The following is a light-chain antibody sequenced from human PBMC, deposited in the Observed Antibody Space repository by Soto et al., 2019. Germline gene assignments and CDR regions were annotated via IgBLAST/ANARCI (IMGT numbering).Light chain of an antibody. Sequence: IQMTPSPSSLSASLGARVTITCRASQGIRGDFGWYQQKPGKAPKLLISKASSLESGVPSRFSGSGSGSEFSRTISSLQPDDFATYYCQQWKAYSYTFGQGTKLAMK. CDR1: QGIRGD. CDR2: KAS. J-gene: IGKJ2*01. CDR3: QQWKAYSYT. V-gene: IGKV1-5*03.